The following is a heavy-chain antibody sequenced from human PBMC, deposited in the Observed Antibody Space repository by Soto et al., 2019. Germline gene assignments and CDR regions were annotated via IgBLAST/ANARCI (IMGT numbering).Heavy chain of an antibody. CDR2: TYYRAKWYN. Sequence: SQILSLTCDISGDIVSSNSAAWHCIWQSASRGIAWLGRTYYRAKWYNDYAVSVKSRITLNPDTSKNQFSLQLNSLTPGDTAMYHCARQQAARPRVGIGYYYYYGMDIWGQGTTDTGSS. CDR1: GDIVSSNSAA. CDR3: ARQQAARPRVGIGYYYYYGMDI. D-gene: IGHD6-6*01. J-gene: IGHJ6*02. V-gene: IGHV6-1*01.